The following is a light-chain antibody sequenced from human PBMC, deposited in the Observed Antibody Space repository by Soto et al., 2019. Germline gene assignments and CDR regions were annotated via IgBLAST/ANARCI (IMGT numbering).Light chain of an antibody. V-gene: IGLV2-14*01. J-gene: IGLJ1*01. Sequence: QSALTQPASVSGSPGQSITISCTGTSSDVGGCNYVPWYQQHPGKAPKLLIYDVSNRPSGVSNRFSGSKSGNTASLTISGLQAEDEADYYCSAYTRSSPLVFGTGTKLTVL. CDR2: DVS. CDR1: SSDVGGCNY. CDR3: SAYTRSSPLV.